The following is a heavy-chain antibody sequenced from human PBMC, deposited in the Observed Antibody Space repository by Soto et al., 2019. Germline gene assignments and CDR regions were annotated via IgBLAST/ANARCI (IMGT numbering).Heavy chain of an antibody. Sequence: SLRLSCAASGFTFSNHTMNWVRQAPGKGLEWVSSISSRSTYIYYADSVKGRFTISRDNAKNSLFLQTNSLRAEDTAVYYCARVPQRIAVAGTSNRYYFDYWGQGILVTVSS. D-gene: IGHD6-19*01. J-gene: IGHJ4*02. V-gene: IGHV3-21*01. CDR2: ISSRSTYI. CDR3: ARVPQRIAVAGTSNRYYFDY. CDR1: GFTFSNHT.